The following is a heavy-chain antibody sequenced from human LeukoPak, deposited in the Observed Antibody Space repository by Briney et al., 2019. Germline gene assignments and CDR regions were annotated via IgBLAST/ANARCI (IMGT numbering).Heavy chain of an antibody. Sequence: GASVKVSCKASGYTFTSYGISWVRQAPGQGLEWMGWISAYNGNTNYAQKLQGRVTMTTDTSTSTAYMELRSLRSDDTAVYYCARTELQQLVLWVSAFDIWGQGTMVTVSS. J-gene: IGHJ3*02. CDR1: GYTFTSYG. D-gene: IGHD6-13*01. CDR3: ARTELQQLVLWVSAFDI. CDR2: ISAYNGNT. V-gene: IGHV1-18*01.